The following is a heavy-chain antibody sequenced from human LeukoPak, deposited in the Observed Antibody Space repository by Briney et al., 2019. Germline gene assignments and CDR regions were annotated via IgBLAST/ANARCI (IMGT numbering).Heavy chain of an antibody. Sequence: PGGSLRLSCAASGFTFSSYSMNWVRQAPGKGLEWVSYISSSSSTIYYADSVKGRFTISRDNAKNSLYLQMNSLRAEDTAVYYCARDDSYGSRGPPDYWGQGTLVTVSS. J-gene: IGHJ4*02. V-gene: IGHV3-48*01. CDR2: ISSSSSTI. D-gene: IGHD5-18*01. CDR1: GFTFSSYS. CDR3: ARDDSYGSRGPPDY.